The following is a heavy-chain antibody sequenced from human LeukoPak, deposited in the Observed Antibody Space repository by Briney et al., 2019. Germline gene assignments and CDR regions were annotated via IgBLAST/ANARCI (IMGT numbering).Heavy chain of an antibody. V-gene: IGHV3-23*01. CDR3: AKDPPCSGGTCYGYFES. CDR2: ISGSGGST. Sequence: GGSLRLSCAASGFTFSSYAMSWVRQAPGKGLEWVSAISGSGGSTYYADSVKGRFTISRDNSKNTLYLQMNSLRAEGTAVYYCAKDPPCSGGTCYGYFESWGQGTLVTVSS. J-gene: IGHJ4*02. CDR1: GFTFSSYA. D-gene: IGHD2-15*01.